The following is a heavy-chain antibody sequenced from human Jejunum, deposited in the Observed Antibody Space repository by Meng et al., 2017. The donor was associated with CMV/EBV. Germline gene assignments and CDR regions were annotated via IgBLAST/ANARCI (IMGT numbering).Heavy chain of an antibody. CDR2: IHDTEST. D-gene: IGHD3-3*01. CDR1: CGSIGSSYYY. Sequence: LQQACRRRLKHAQTLSLTCSVSCGSIGSSYYYSSWIRPPPGEVLEWIGYIHDTESTSHNPSLKSRVDISLGTSKNQFSLTLNSVTAEDTAVYFCARGSIFVSFDSWGQGTLVTVSS. J-gene: IGHJ4*02. CDR3: ARGSIFVSFDS. V-gene: IGHV4-30-4*08.